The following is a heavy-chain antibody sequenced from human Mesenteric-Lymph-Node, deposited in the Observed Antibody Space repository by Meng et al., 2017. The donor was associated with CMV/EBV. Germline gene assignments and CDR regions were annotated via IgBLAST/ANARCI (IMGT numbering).Heavy chain of an antibody. D-gene: IGHD3-22*01. CDR3: ARATYYYDSGGYYYWDY. CDR1: GFVLSSYS. V-gene: IGHV3-21*01. CDR2: ISSSSSYM. Sequence: GGSLRLSCAASGFVLSSYSMNWVRQAPGKGLEWVSSISSSSSYMDYADSVKGRFTIYKDNAQNSLYLQMHSLGAEDTAVYYCARATYYYDSGGYYYWDYWGQGTLVTVSS. J-gene: IGHJ4*02.